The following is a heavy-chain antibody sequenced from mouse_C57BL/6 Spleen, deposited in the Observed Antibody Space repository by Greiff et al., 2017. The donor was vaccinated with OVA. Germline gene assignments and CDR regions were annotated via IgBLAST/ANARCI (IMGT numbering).Heavy chain of an antibody. V-gene: IGHV2-4*01. Sequence: VKLVESGPGLVQPSQSLSITCTVSGFSLTSYGVHWVRQPPGKGLEWLGVIWSGGSTDYNAAFISRLSISKDNSKSQVFFKMTSLQADDTAIYYCAKGDYGSSYGAWFAYWGQGTLVTVSA. J-gene: IGHJ3*01. D-gene: IGHD1-1*01. CDR3: AKGDYGSSYGAWFAY. CDR1: GFSLTSYG. CDR2: IWSGGST.